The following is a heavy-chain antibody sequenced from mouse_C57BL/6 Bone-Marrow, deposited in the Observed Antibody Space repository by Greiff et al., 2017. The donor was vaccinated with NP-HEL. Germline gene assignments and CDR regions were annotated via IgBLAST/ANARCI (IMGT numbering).Heavy chain of an antibody. V-gene: IGHV1-19*01. J-gene: IGHJ2*01. CDR3: ASGSVLFDY. CDR1: GYTFTDYY. CDR2: INPYNGGT. Sequence: EVMLVESGPVLVKPGASVKMSCKASGYTFTDYYMNWVKQSHGKSLEWIGVINPYNGGTSYNQKFKGKATLTVDKSSSTAYMELNSLTSEDSAVYYCASGSVLFDYWGQGTTLTVSS.